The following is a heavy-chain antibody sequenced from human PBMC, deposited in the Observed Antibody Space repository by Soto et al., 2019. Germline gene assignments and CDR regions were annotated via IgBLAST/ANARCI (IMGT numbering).Heavy chain of an antibody. J-gene: IGHJ4*02. CDR1: GYTFTSYA. CDR2: INAGNGNT. D-gene: IGHD1-26*01. V-gene: IGHV1-3*01. Sequence: ASVKVSCTASGYTFTSYAMHWVRQAPGQRLEWMGWINAGNGNTKYSQKFQGRVTITRDTSASTAYMELSSLRSEDTAVYYCARDVEGIVGATAIFDYWGQGTLVTVSS. CDR3: ARDVEGIVGATAIFDY.